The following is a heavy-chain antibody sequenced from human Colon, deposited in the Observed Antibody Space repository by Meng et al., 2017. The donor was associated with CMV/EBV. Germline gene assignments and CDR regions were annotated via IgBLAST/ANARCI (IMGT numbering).Heavy chain of an antibody. V-gene: IGHV4-39*06. CDR2: IYYSGST. Sequence: RLQRRGSGPGLVKPSETLSLTCTVSGGSISSSMYYWGWIRQFPRKGLEWIGSIYYSGSTFYNPSLKSRVTVSIDTSRNQFSLKLNSVTAADTAVYYCVRDHTYDRKIYWGQGSLVTVSS. CDR1: GGSISSSMYY. CDR3: VRDHTYDRKIY. D-gene: IGHD2-8*01. J-gene: IGHJ4*02.